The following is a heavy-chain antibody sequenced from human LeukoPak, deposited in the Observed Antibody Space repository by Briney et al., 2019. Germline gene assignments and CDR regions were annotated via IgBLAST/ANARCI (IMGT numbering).Heavy chain of an antibody. V-gene: IGHV1-18*01. CDR2: VSTYTGNT. J-gene: IGHJ5*02. D-gene: IGHD2-2*03. Sequence: GASVKVSCKASGYSLFNTGITWVRQAPGQGPEWIGWVSTYTGNTNYAEKVQGRVTMTTDTSTDTAYMELRTLISDDTAVYYCGRDEDIPTYPNWIETWGQGTLVTVSS. CDR1: GYSLFNTG. CDR3: GRDEDIPTYPNWIET.